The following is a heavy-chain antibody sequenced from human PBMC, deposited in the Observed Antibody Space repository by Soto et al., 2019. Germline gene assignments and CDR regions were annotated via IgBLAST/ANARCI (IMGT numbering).Heavy chain of an antibody. J-gene: IGHJ4*02. Sequence: PSETLSLTCAVYGGSFSGYYWSWIRQPPGKGLEWIGGINHSGSTNYNPSLRSRVTISVDTSKNQFSLKLSSVTAADTAVYYCARGRGLLYWGQGTLVTVSS. CDR2: INHSGST. CDR3: ARGRGLLY. D-gene: IGHD3-10*01. CDR1: GGSFSGYY. V-gene: IGHV4-34*01.